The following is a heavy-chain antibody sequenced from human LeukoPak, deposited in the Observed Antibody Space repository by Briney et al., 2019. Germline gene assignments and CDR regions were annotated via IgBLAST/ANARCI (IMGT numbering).Heavy chain of an antibody. CDR1: GGTFSSYA. J-gene: IGHJ4*02. CDR3: ARGQSWSSSSLKPYYFDY. D-gene: IGHD6-6*01. CDR2: IIPIFGTA. Sequence: GSSVKVSCKASGGTFSSYAISWVRQAPGQGLEWMGGIIPIFGTANYAQKFQGRVTITADESTSTAYMELSSLRSEDTAVYYCARGQSWSSSSLKPYYFDYWGQGTLVTVSS. V-gene: IGHV1-69*01.